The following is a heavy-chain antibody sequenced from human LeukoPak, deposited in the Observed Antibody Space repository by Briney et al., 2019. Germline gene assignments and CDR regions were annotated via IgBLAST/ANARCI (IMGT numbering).Heavy chain of an antibody. J-gene: IGHJ4*02. Sequence: GGSLRLSCAASGFTFSRFAIHWVRQAPGKGLEGVAFISYDGSNKYYTDSVKGRFTISRDNSKNTLYLQMNSLRREETAVYYCARVKDIVVVPVAVGLLDSWGRGTLVTVSS. CDR2: ISYDGSNK. D-gene: IGHD2-2*01. CDR3: ARVKDIVVVPVAVGLLDS. CDR1: GFTFSRFA. V-gene: IGHV3-30*04.